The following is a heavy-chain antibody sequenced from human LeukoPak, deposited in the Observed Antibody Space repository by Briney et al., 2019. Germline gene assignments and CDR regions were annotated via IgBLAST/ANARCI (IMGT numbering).Heavy chain of an antibody. Sequence: ASVKVSCKASGGTFSSYAISWVRQAPGQGLEWMGGIIPIFGTANYAQKFQGRVTMTTDTSTSTAYMELRSLRSDDTAVYYCARFYYYDSSGYYYGGGDYFDYWGQGTLVTVSS. CDR2: IIPIFGTA. CDR3: ARFYYYDSSGYYYGGGDYFDY. V-gene: IGHV1-69*05. D-gene: IGHD3-22*01. J-gene: IGHJ4*02. CDR1: GGTFSSYA.